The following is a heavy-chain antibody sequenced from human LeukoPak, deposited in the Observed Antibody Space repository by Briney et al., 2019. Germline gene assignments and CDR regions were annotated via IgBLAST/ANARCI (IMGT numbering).Heavy chain of an antibody. CDR2: IKHDGSET. CDR3: ARDLSGYSSSAYNAFDI. J-gene: IGHJ3*02. Sequence: GGSLRLSCSASVFTFSSYSMSWVRQAPGTGLEWVANIKHDGSETYYVDSAKGRFTISRDNAKNSLYLQMNSLRAEDTAVYYCARDLSGYSSSAYNAFDIWGQGTMVTVSS. D-gene: IGHD6-6*01. CDR1: VFTFSSYS. V-gene: IGHV3-7*01.